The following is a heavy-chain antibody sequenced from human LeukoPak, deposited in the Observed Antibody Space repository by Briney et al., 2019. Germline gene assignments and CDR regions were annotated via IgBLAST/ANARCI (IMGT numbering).Heavy chain of an antibody. D-gene: IGHD5-18*01. V-gene: IGHV3-23*01. CDR1: GFSFSNYA. CDR3: ARDHFGGSSFGLYYFNS. J-gene: IGHJ4*02. CDR2: ISGRDGNT. Sequence: PGGSLRLSCAASGFSFSNYAMSWIRQAPGKGLEWVSGISGRDGNTYYADSVKGRFTISRDNSNNTVFLQMNSLRADDTAVYYCARDHFGGSSFGLYYFNSWGQGTQVIVSS.